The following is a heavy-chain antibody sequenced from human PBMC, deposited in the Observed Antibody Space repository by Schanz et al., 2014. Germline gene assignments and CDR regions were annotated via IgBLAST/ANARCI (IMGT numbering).Heavy chain of an antibody. V-gene: IGHV3-33*01. CDR1: GLNFDYYG. J-gene: IGHJ5*02. D-gene: IGHD2-8*01. CDR3: ASGGYCTNGVCNGGRNWFDP. Sequence: QVQLVESGGGVVQPGRSLRLSCATSGLNFDYYGMNWVRQAPGKGLEWVANIGYDGSEKYYVDSVKGRFTISRDNSKDTLYLQMSGLTPEDTAVYYCASGGYCTNGVCNGGRNWFDPWGQGTLVNVSS. CDR2: IGYDGSEK.